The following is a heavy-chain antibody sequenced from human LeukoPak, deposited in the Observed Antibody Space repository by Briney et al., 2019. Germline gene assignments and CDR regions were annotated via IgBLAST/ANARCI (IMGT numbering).Heavy chain of an antibody. J-gene: IGHJ4*02. V-gene: IGHV4-59*12. Sequence: SETLSLTCTVSGGSISSYYWSWIRQPPGKGLEWIGYIYYSGSTNYNPSLKSRVTISVDKSKNQFSLKLSSVTAADTAVYYCARRAVGLRYFDWLIDYWGQGTLVTVSS. CDR1: GGSISSYY. CDR2: IYYSGST. D-gene: IGHD3-9*01. CDR3: ARRAVGLRYFDWLIDY.